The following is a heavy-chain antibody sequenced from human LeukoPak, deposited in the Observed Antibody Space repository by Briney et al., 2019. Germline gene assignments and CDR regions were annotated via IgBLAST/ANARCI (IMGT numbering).Heavy chain of an antibody. CDR1: GASLSNSDFY. V-gene: IGHV4-39*07. CDR2: LYYGGSP. Sequence: SETLSLTCTVSGASLSNSDFYWGWIRQPPGKGLEWIVTLYYGGSPLYNASLTSRVSMSVETSKNQFSLRLSSVTAADTAVYYCARVNDCSGSSCFSRWFDPWGQGTLITVSS. CDR3: ARVNDCSGSSCFSRWFDP. J-gene: IGHJ5*02. D-gene: IGHD2-15*01.